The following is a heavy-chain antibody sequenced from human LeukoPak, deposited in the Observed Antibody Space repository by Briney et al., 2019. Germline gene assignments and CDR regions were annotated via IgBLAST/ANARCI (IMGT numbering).Heavy chain of an antibody. V-gene: IGHV1-69*05. J-gene: IGHJ4*02. CDR1: GGTFSSYA. Sequence: SVKVSCKASGGTFSSYAISWVRQAPGQGLEWMGGIIPIFGTANYAQKFQGRVTITTDESTSTAYMELSSLRSEDTAVYYCVWGDYDILTGYVDYWGQGTLVTVSS. D-gene: IGHD3-9*01. CDR3: VWGDYDILTGYVDY. CDR2: IIPIFGTA.